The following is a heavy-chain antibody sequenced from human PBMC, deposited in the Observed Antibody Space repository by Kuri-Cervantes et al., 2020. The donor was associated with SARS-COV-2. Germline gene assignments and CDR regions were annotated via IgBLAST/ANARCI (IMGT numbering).Heavy chain of an antibody. CDR1: GFTFSGHW. D-gene: IGHD2-8*01. CDR3: ARDLVFPSFDY. CDR2: INPDGSYT. J-gene: IGHJ4*02. V-gene: IGHV3-74*01. Sequence: GESLKISCAASGFTFSGHWIHWVRQAPGKGLVWVSRINPDGSYTNNADSVKGRFTLSRDNAKNMLFLQMNSLRAEDTAVYYCARDLVFPSFDYWGQGTLVTVSS.